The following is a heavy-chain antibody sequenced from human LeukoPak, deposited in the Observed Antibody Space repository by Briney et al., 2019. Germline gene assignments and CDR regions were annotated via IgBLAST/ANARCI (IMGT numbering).Heavy chain of an antibody. CDR3: ARVPYYYGSGIFDY. J-gene: IGHJ4*02. D-gene: IGHD3-10*01. Sequence: ASVRVSCKASGYTFTGYYMHWVRQAPGQGLEWMGRINPNSGGTNYAQKFQGRVTMTRDTSISTAYMELSRLRSDDTAVYYCARVPYYYGSGIFDYWGQGTLVTVSS. CDR2: INPNSGGT. V-gene: IGHV1-2*06. CDR1: GYTFTGYY.